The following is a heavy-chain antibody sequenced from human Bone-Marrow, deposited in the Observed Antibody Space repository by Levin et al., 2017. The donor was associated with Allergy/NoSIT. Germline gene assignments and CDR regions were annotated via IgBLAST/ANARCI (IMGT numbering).Heavy chain of an antibody. Sequence: SCAASGFSFSSYWMSWVRQAPGKGLEWVANIKQDGTEKYYVDSVKGRLIISRDNAKNSLYLQMNSVRAEDTAVYYCARGSGYSSNWYLYWGQGTLVTVSS. CDR3: ARGSGYSSNWYLY. J-gene: IGHJ4*02. CDR2: IKQDGTEK. D-gene: IGHD6-13*01. V-gene: IGHV3-7*03. CDR1: GFSFSSYW.